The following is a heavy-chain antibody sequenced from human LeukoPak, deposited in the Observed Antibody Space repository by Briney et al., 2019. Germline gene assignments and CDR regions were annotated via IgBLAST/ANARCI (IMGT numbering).Heavy chain of an antibody. CDR3: ARARTPSWYCSSTSCYLFDY. V-gene: IGHV1-2*02. CDR1: GYTFTGYY. Sequence: ASVKVSCKASGYTFTGYYMHWVRQAPGQGLEWMGWINPNSGGTNYAQKFQGRVTMTRDTSISTAYMELSRLRSDDTAVYYCARARTPSWYCSSTSCYLFDYWGQGTLVTVSS. D-gene: IGHD2-2*01. J-gene: IGHJ4*02. CDR2: INPNSGGT.